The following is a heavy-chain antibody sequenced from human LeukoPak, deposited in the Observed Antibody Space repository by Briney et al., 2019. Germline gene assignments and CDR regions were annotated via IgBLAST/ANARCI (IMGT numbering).Heavy chain of an antibody. Sequence: GGSLRVSCAGSGFTFSGYGMHWVRQAPGRGLVWVSRINSDGRSTTYADSEKGRFTISRDNAKSTLYLQMNSLRAEDTAVYYCVRGYYGMDVWGQGTTVIASS. CDR2: INSDGRST. CDR3: VRGYYGMDV. V-gene: IGHV3-74*01. J-gene: IGHJ6*02. CDR1: GFTFSGYG.